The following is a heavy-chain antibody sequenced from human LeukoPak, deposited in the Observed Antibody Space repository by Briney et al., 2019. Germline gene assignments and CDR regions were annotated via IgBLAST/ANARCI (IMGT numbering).Heavy chain of an antibody. J-gene: IGHJ4*02. V-gene: IGHV1-58*01. Sequence: SVKVSFKASGFTFTSSAVQWVRQARGQRLEWIGWIVVGSGNTNYAQKFQERVTITRDMSTSTAYMELSSLRSEDTAVYYCAAVGPILKAFDYWGQGTLVTVSS. CDR3: AAVGPILKAFDY. CDR1: GFTFTSSA. CDR2: IVVGSGNT.